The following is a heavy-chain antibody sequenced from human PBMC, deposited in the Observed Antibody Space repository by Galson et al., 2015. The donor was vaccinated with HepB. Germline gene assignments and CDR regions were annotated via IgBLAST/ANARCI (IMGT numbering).Heavy chain of an antibody. J-gene: IGHJ6*02. CDR1: GGTFSSYT. V-gene: IGHV1-69*02. CDR3: ARAQQRYCSSTSCPANYYYGMDV. D-gene: IGHD2-2*01. Sequence: SVKVSCKASGGTFSSYTISWVRQAPGQGLEWMGRIIPILGIANYAQKFQGRVTITADKSTSTAYMELSSLRSEDTAVYYCARAQQRYCSSTSCPANYYYGMDVWGQGTTVTVSS. CDR2: IIPILGIA.